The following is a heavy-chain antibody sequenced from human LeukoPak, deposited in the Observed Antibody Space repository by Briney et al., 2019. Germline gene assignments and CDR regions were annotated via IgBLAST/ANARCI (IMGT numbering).Heavy chain of an antibody. CDR1: GGSISSYY. CDR2: IYTSGST. V-gene: IGHV4-4*07. D-gene: IGHD5-18*01. CDR3: AREHGIQLWLRFWFDP. J-gene: IGHJ5*02. Sequence: SETLSLTCTVSGGSISSYYWSWIRQPAGKELEWIGRIYTSGSTNYNPSLKSRVTMSVDTSKNQFSLKLSSVTAADTAVYYCAREHGIQLWLRFWFDPWGQGTLVTVSS.